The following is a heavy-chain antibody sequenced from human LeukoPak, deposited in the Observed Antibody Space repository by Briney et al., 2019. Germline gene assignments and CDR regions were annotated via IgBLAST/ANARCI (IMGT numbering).Heavy chain of an antibody. Sequence: SETLSLTCTVAGGSISSYYWSWIRQPPGKGLEWIGYISYSGSTNYDPSLKSRVTISVDTSKNQFSLKLSSVTAADTAVYYCARERTSGYSHYFDYWGQGTLVTVSS. V-gene: IGHV4-59*01. CDR3: ARERTSGYSHYFDY. CDR2: ISYSGST. CDR1: GGSISSYY. D-gene: IGHD3-22*01. J-gene: IGHJ4*02.